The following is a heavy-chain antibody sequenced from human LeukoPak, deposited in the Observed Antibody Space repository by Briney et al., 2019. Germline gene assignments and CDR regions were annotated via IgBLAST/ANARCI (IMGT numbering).Heavy chain of an antibody. CDR3: ARLVSYYYDSSGQYYFDY. Sequence: SETLSLTCTVSGGSVSSSDYYWDWMRQPPGKGLEWIGSIYYSGSTYYNPSLKSRVTISADTSNDQFSLKLSSVTAADTAVYYCARLVSYYYDSSGQYYFDYWGQGTLVTVSS. CDR2: IYYSGST. J-gene: IGHJ4*02. D-gene: IGHD3-22*01. CDR1: GGSVSSSDYY. V-gene: IGHV4-39*01.